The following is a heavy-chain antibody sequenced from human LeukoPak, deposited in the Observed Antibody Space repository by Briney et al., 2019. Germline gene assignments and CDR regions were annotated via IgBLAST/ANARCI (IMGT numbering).Heavy chain of an antibody. Sequence: GGSLRLSCAASGFSLSSHWMTWVRQVPGRGPEWVANVNRDGSETYYLDSVKGRFTISRDNSKNTLYLQMNSLRAEDTAVYYCARGYCTNGVCPSLDYWGQGTLVTVSS. CDR1: GFSLSSHW. D-gene: IGHD2-8*01. CDR2: VNRDGSET. V-gene: IGHV3-7*01. CDR3: ARGYCTNGVCPSLDY. J-gene: IGHJ4*02.